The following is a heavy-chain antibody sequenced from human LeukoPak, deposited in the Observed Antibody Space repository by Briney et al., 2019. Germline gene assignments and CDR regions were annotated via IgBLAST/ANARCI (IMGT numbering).Heavy chain of an antibody. CDR3: AKDLLGRAGYYNLDY. Sequence: PSETLSLTRTVSGGSISSGDYYWSWIRQPPGKGLEWIGYIYYSGSTYYNPSLKSRVTISVDTSKNQFSLKLSSVTAADTAVYYCAKDLLGRAGYYNLDYWGQGTLVTVSS. D-gene: IGHD3-9*01. CDR2: IYYSGST. CDR1: GGSISSGDYY. V-gene: IGHV4-30-4*01. J-gene: IGHJ4*02.